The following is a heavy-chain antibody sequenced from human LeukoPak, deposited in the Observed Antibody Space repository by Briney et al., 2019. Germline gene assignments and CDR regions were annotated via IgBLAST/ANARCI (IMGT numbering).Heavy chain of an antibody. Sequence: SVKVSCKASGGAFSSYAISWVRQAPGQGLEWMGRIIPILGIANYAQKFQGRVTITADKSTSTAYMELSSLRSEDTAVYYCARVTAVAGTLLDYWGQGTLVTVSS. CDR1: GGAFSSYA. D-gene: IGHD6-19*01. V-gene: IGHV1-69*04. CDR3: ARVTAVAGTLLDY. CDR2: IIPILGIA. J-gene: IGHJ4*02.